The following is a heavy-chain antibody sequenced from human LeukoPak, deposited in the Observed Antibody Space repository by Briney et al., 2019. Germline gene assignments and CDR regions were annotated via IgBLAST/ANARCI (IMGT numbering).Heavy chain of an antibody. V-gene: IGHV3-23*01. Sequence: GGSLRPSCGASGFTFRNYAMGWVCQAPGKGLEWVSVISAADGDNTYYADSVKGRFSISRDNSNYTVYLQMNSLRAEDTAVFYCAKFKGHYYYDSSGYCDNWGQGTLVTVSS. CDR1: GFTFRNYA. CDR3: AKFKGHYYYDSSGYCDN. J-gene: IGHJ4*02. D-gene: IGHD3-22*01. CDR2: ISAADGDNT.